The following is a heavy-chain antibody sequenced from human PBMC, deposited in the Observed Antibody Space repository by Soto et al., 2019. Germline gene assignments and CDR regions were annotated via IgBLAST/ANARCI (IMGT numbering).Heavy chain of an antibody. V-gene: IGHV3-30-3*01. CDR1: GFTFSSYA. Sequence: PGGSLRLSCAASGFTFSSYAMQRVRQAPGKGLEWVAVISYDGSNKYYADSVKGRFTISRDNSKNTLYLQMNSLRAEDTAVYYCAKVPRDDILTGAATYYFYSRAQGNLLTISS. J-gene: IGHJ4*02. CDR3: AKVPRDDILTGAATYYFYS. CDR2: ISYDGSNK. D-gene: IGHD3-9*01.